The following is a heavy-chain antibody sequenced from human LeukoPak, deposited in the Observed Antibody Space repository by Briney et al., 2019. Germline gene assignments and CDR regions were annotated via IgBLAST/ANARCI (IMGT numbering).Heavy chain of an antibody. J-gene: IGHJ4*02. Sequence: GGSLRLSCAASGFTFSSYAMSWVRQAPGKGLEWVSAISGSGGSTYYADSVKGRFTISRDNYKNTLYLQMNSLRAEDTAVYYCAKDPLAVVNFFDYWGQGTLVTVSS. CDR3: AKDPLAVVNFFDY. CDR2: ISGSGGST. V-gene: IGHV3-23*01. D-gene: IGHD6-19*01. CDR1: GFTFSSYA.